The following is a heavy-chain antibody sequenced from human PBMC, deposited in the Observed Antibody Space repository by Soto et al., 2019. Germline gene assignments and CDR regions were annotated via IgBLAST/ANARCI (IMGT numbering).Heavy chain of an antibody. CDR2: ISGSGGST. Sequence: EVQLLESGGGLVQPGGSLRLSCAASGFTFSSYAMSWVRQAPGKGLEWVSAISGSGGSTYYADSVKGRFTISRDNSKKTLYLQMNSLRAEDTAVYYCAKEEVELLFSMSCGVGIDYWGQGTLVTVS. CDR1: GFTFSSYA. D-gene: IGHD1-7*01. CDR3: AKEEVELLFSMSCGVGIDY. V-gene: IGHV3-23*01. J-gene: IGHJ4*02.